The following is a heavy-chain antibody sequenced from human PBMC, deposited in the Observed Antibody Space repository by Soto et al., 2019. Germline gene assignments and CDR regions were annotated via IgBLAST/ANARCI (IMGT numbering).Heavy chain of an antibody. V-gene: IGHV1-3*01. CDR3: ARDLREDTASAFDI. CDR2: INAGNGNT. J-gene: IGHJ3*02. Sequence: QVQLVQSGAKVKKPGASVKVSCKASGYTFTSYAMHWVRQAPGQRLEWMGWINAGNGNTKYSQKFQGRVTITRDTSASTAYMELSSLRSEDTAVYYCARDLREDTASAFDIWGQGTMVTVSS. CDR1: GYTFTSYA. D-gene: IGHD5-18*01.